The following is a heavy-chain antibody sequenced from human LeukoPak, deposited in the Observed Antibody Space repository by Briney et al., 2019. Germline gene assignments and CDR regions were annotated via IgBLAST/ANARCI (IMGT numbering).Heavy chain of an antibody. Sequence: SETLSLTCAVYGGSFSGYYWSWIRQPPGKGLEWIGEINHSGSTNYNPSLKSRLTISVDTSKNQFSLKLSSVTAADTAVYYCARGIGDFWSGYYKTLDYWGQGTLVTVSS. J-gene: IGHJ4*02. D-gene: IGHD3-3*01. CDR3: ARGIGDFWSGYYKTLDY. CDR2: INHSGST. CDR1: GGSFSGYY. V-gene: IGHV4-34*01.